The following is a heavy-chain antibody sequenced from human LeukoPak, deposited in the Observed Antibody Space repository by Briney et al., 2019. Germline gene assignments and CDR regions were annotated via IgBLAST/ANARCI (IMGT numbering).Heavy chain of an antibody. CDR1: GFTFSSYA. Sequence: GGSLRLSCAASGFTFSSYAMSWVRQAPGKGLEWVSAISGSGGSTYYADSVKGRFTISRDNSKNTLYLQMNSLRAEDTAVYYCAKDGIGYYDFWSGYYTDYWGQGTLVTVSS. V-gene: IGHV3-23*01. CDR3: AKDGIGYYDFWSGYYTDY. J-gene: IGHJ4*02. CDR2: ISGSGGST. D-gene: IGHD3-3*01.